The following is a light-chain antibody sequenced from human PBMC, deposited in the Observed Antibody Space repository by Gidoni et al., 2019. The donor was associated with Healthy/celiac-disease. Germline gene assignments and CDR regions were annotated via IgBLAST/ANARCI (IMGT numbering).Light chain of an antibody. CDR2: KAS. V-gene: IGKV1-5*03. Sequence: DIQMTQSPSTLSASVGDRVTITCRASQSISSWLAWYHQKPGKAPKLLIYKASSLESGVPSRFSGSGSGTEVTLTISSLQPDDFATYYCQQYNSYSWTFXQXTKVEIK. CDR3: QQYNSYSWT. J-gene: IGKJ1*01. CDR1: QSISSW.